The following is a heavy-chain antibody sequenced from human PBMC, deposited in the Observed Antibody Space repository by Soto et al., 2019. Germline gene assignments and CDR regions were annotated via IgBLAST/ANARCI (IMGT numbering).Heavy chain of an antibody. CDR1: GFTFGDYA. CDR2: IRSKAYGGTT. V-gene: IGHV3-49*03. Sequence: GGSLRLSCTASGFTFGDYAMSWFRQAPGKGQEWVGFIRSKAYGGTTEYAASVKGKFTISRDDSKSIAYLQMNSLKTEDTAVYYCTSNYYGSGTDPSYYYYGMDVWGQATTVTVSS. CDR3: TSNYYGSGTDPSYYYYGMDV. D-gene: IGHD3-10*01. J-gene: IGHJ6*02.